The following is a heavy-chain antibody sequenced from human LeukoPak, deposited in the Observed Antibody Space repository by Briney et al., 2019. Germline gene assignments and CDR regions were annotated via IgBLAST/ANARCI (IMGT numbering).Heavy chain of an antibody. CDR3: ATWAFYHNLDV. V-gene: IGHV3-43*02. D-gene: IGHD1-14*01. CDR2: INKDGSRT. Sequence: GGSLRLSCAASGSTMEPFAMHWVRQAPGKGLEWVSNINKDGSRTYYADSVKGRFTISRDNSKNSLYLQMNSLRTEDSALYYCATWAFYHNLDVWGRGTTVTVSS. CDR1: GSTMEPFA. J-gene: IGHJ6*02.